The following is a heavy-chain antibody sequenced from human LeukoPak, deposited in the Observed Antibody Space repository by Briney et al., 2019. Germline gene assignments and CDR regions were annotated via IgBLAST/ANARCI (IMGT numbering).Heavy chain of an antibody. CDR3: ARDGGYSGGYPGY. CDR1: GGTFSSYA. CDR2: IIPIFGTA. Sequence: ASVKVSCKASGGTFSSYAISWVRQAPGQGLEWMGGIIPIFGTANYAQKLQGRVTMTTDTSTSTAYMELRSLRSDDTAAYYCARDGGYSGGYPGYWGQGTLVTVSS. D-gene: IGHD1-26*01. V-gene: IGHV1-69*05. J-gene: IGHJ4*02.